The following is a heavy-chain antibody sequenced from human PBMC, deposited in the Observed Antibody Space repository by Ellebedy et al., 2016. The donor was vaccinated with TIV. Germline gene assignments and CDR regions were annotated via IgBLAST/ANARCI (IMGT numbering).Heavy chain of an antibody. CDR1: GFIFSDYA. CDR3: ARDKGSYSSSQDY. CDR2: ISYDGSKI. D-gene: IGHD6-13*01. V-gene: IGHV3-30*04. J-gene: IGHJ4*02. Sequence: GESLKISCAASGFIFSDYAMHWVRQAPGKGLEWVALISYDGSKIYYADSVKGRFTISRDISKNTLYLQMNSLRAEDTAVYYCARDKGSYSSSQDYWGQGTLVTVSS.